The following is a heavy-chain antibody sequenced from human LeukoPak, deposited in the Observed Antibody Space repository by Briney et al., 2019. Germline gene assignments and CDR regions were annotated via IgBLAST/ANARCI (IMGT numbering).Heavy chain of an antibody. D-gene: IGHD2-2*02. CDR1: GGSISYYY. Sequence: SETLSLTCTVSGGSISYYYWSWIRQPPGKGLEWIGYIYYSGSTNYNPSLKSRVTISVDTSKSQFSLKLTSLTAADTAVYYCARVPCTGTSCYKRGAFDVWGQGTMVTVSS. J-gene: IGHJ3*01. CDR3: ARVPCTGTSCYKRGAFDV. V-gene: IGHV4-59*01. CDR2: IYYSGST.